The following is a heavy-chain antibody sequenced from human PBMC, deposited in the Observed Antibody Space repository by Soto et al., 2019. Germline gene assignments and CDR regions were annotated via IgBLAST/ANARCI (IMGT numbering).Heavy chain of an antibody. D-gene: IGHD6-6*01. J-gene: IGHJ4*02. CDR3: ASVLAARASCDFDY. CDR1: GGSFSTDY. Sequence: SETLSLTCAVYGGSFSTDYWSWIRQPPGKGLEWIGEINPSGGTNYNPSLKSRVTISVATSKNQFSLKLSSVTAADTAVYYCASVLAARASCDFDYWGQGTLVTVSS. CDR2: INPSGGT. V-gene: IGHV4-34*01.